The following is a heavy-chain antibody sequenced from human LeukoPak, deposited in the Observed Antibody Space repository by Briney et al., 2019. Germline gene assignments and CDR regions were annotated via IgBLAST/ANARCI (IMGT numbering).Heavy chain of an antibody. J-gene: IGHJ4*02. CDR3: ARGRRGNYFQDY. D-gene: IGHD1-26*01. CDR2: LWSGTTT. CDR1: GASIRSDTYY. V-gene: IGHV4-39*07. Sequence: NTSETLSLTCTVSGASIRSDTYYWAWLRQPPGKGLEWIVSLWSGTTTYYNPSLTSRFTIAVDTSKNQFSLILPSVTAADTAVYYCARGRRGNYFQDYWGQGTLVTVSS.